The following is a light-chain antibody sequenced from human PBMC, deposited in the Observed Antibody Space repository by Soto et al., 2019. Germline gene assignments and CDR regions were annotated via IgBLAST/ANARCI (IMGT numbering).Light chain of an antibody. CDR3: SSFTTTNTWV. J-gene: IGLJ3*02. Sequence: QSVLTQPASVSGSPGQSITISCTGTSSDVGGYNYVSWYQQHPGNAPKLMIYEVSNRPSGVSDRFSGSKSANTASLTISGLQAEDEADYYCSSFTTTNTWVFGGGTKVTVL. V-gene: IGLV2-14*01. CDR2: EVS. CDR1: SSDVGGYNY.